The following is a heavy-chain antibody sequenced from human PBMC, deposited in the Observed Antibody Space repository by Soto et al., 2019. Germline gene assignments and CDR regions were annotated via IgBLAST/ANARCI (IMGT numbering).Heavy chain of an antibody. Sequence: ASVKVSCKASGYTFTSYDINWVRQATGQGLEWMGWMNPNSGNTGYAQKFQGRVTMTRNTSISTAYMELSSLRSEDTAVYYCARGRASRTYYDFRSGYYTVWFDPWGQGTLVTVS. J-gene: IGHJ5*02. CDR3: ARGRASRTYYDFRSGYYTVWFDP. CDR1: GYTFTSYD. D-gene: IGHD3-3*01. V-gene: IGHV1-8*01. CDR2: MNPNSGNT.